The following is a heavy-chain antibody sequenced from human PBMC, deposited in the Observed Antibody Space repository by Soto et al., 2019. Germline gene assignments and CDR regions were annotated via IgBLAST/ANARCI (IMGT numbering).Heavy chain of an antibody. Sequence: EVQLVESGGGLVQPGGSLRLSCAASGFTFSSYSMNWVRQAPGKGLERVSSISSSSSYIYYADSVKGRFTISRDNAKSPLYLQMTSLRAEDTAVYYCARDERNLDAFDIWGQGTMVTVSS. CDR2: ISSSSSYI. J-gene: IGHJ3*02. V-gene: IGHV3-21*01. D-gene: IGHD4-4*01. CDR1: GFTFSSYS. CDR3: ARDERNLDAFDI.